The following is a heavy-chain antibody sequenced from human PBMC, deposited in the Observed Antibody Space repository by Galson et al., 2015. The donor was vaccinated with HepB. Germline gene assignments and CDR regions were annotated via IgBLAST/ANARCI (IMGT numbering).Heavy chain of an antibody. J-gene: IGHJ5*02. CDR3: ARTGGYGPSSGLDWFDP. D-gene: IGHD5-12*01. Sequence: SVKVSCKASGGTSSSYAISWVRQAPGQGLEWMGRIIPILGIANYAQKFQGRVTITADKSTSTAYMELSSLRSEDTAVYYCARTGGYGPSSGLDWFDPWGQGTLVTVSS. V-gene: IGHV1-69*04. CDR2: IIPILGIA. CDR1: GGTSSSYA.